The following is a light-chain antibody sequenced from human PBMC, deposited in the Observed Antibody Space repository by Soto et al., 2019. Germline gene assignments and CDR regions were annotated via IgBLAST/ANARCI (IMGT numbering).Light chain of an antibody. CDR1: QSISSY. CDR2: GAY. V-gene: IGKV1-39*01. J-gene: IGKJ2*01. CDR3: QQSYSTPYT. Sequence: DIQMTQSPSSLSASVGDRVTITCRASQSISSYLNWYQQKPGKAPKLLIYGAYSLQSGVPSRFSGSGSGTDFTLTISSLQPEDFATYYGQQSYSTPYTFGQGTKLEIK.